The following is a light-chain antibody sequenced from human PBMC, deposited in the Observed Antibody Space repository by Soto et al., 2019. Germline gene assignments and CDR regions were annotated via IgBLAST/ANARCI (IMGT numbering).Light chain of an antibody. Sequence: SYELTQPPSVSVAPGQTATITCGGSNIRTKSVLWCRQRPGQAPVLVVYDDRDRPSGIPERFSGSNSGNTATLTISKVEPGDEADYYCQVWDSSGDHPVFGGGTKLTVL. CDR3: QVWDSSGDHPV. V-gene: IGLV3-21*02. J-gene: IGLJ2*01. CDR1: NIRTKS. CDR2: DDR.